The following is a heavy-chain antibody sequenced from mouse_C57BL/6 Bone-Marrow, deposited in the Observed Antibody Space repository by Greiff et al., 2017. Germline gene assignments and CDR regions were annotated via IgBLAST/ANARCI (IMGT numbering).Heavy chain of an antibody. CDR3: AREEITTVVEGAMDG. Sequence: EVQLVESGPGLVKPSQSLSLTCSVTGYSITSGYYWNWIRQFPGNKLEWMGYISYDGSNNYNPSLKNRISITRDTSTNQFFLKLNSVTTEDTATYYCAREEITTVVEGAMDGWGQGASVTVSS. V-gene: IGHV3-6*01. CDR1: GYSITSGYY. J-gene: IGHJ4*01. D-gene: IGHD1-1*01. CDR2: ISYDGSN.